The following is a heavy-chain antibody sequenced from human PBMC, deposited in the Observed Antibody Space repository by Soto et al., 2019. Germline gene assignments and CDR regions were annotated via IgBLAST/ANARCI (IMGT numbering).Heavy chain of an antibody. CDR3: ARDEASSGWYYFDY. CDR1: GFTFSSYW. V-gene: IGHV3-74*01. J-gene: IGHJ4*02. D-gene: IGHD6-19*01. Sequence: EVQLVESGGGLVQPGGSLRLSCAASGFTFSSYWMHWVRQAPGKGLMWVSRINRDGSTTSYADSVKGRFTISRDNAKNTLYLQMNSLRAEDTAVYYCARDEASSGWYYFDYWGQGTLVTVSS. CDR2: INRDGSTT.